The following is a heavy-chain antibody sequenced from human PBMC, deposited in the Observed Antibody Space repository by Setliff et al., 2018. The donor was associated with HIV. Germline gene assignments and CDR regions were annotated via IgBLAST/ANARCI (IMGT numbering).Heavy chain of an antibody. J-gene: IGHJ4*02. CDR3: TGGNLRAGLGY. CDR1: GYSIRSGYY. CDR2: IYHSGST. V-gene: IGHV4-38-2*02. Sequence: SETLSLTCTVSGYSIRSGYYWGWIRQPPGKGLEWIGTIYHSGSTYYNPSLKSRVTISVDTSQNQFSLKMSSVTAADTAVYYCTGGNLRAGLGYWGQGTLVTVSS. D-gene: IGHD2-21*01.